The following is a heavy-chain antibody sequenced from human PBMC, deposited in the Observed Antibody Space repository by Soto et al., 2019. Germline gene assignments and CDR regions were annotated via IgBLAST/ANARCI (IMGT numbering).Heavy chain of an antibody. CDR3: VRGTSTSPDY. CDR2: VWYDGTNK. V-gene: IGHV3-33*01. Sequence: QVELVESGGGVVQPGRSLRLSCAASGLTFSSYGMHWVRQAPGKGLEWVAVVWYDGTNKNYADSVKGRFTISRDNSKNTLYLQMNSLRAEDTAVYYCVRGTSTSPDYWGQGTLVTVSS. CDR1: GLTFSSYG. D-gene: IGHD2-2*01. J-gene: IGHJ4*02.